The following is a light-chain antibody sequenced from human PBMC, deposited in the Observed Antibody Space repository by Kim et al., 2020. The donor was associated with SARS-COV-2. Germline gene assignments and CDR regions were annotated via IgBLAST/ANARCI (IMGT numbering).Light chain of an antibody. V-gene: IGLV1-51*01. Sequence: QKVTISCSGRTSNIGSDSVSWYQHLPGTAPQLLIYDNNKRPSGIPDRFSGSKSGTSATLAITGLQTGDEADYYCGTWDTSLRIGVFGGGTQLTVL. CDR1: TSNIGSDS. J-gene: IGLJ2*01. CDR2: DNN. CDR3: GTWDTSLRIGV.